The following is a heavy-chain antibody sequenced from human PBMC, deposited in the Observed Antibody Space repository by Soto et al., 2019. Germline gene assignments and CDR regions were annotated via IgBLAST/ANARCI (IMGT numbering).Heavy chain of an antibody. CDR1: GYTFTSYG. J-gene: IGHJ6*02. CDR2: ISAYNGNT. Sequence: QVQLVQSGAEVKKPGASVKVSCKASGYTFTSYGISWVRQAPGQGLEWMGWISAYNGNTNYAQKLQGRVTMTTETSTSTAYMELRSLRSDDTAVYYCARDRLSPYYYYGMDVWGQGTTVTVSS. D-gene: IGHD6-25*01. CDR3: ARDRLSPYYYYGMDV. V-gene: IGHV1-18*01.